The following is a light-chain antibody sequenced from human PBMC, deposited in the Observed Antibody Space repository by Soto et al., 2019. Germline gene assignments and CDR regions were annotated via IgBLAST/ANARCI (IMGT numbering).Light chain of an antibody. V-gene: IGLV2-14*01. Sequence: QSALTQPASVSGSPGQSITISCTGTSSDIGTYNYVSWYQQHPGKAPKLIIYEVSDRPSGVSSRFSGSKSGNTASLTISGLQAEDEADYYCSSYTRTSTRVFGGGTKLTVL. CDR2: EVS. J-gene: IGLJ3*02. CDR1: SSDIGTYNY. CDR3: SSYTRTSTRV.